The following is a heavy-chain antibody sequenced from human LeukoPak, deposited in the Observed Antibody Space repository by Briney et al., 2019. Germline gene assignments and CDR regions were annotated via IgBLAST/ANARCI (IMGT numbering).Heavy chain of an antibody. D-gene: IGHD2-15*01. CDR3: ARSRPSRYCSGGSCTHHAFDI. Sequence: GGSLRLSCAASGFTFSDYYMSWIRQAPGKGLEWVSYISSSGSTIYYADSVKGRFTISRGNAKNSLYLQMNSLRAEDTAVYYCARSRPSRYCSGGSCTHHAFDIWGQGTMVTVSS. CDR1: GFTFSDYY. J-gene: IGHJ3*02. V-gene: IGHV3-11*04. CDR2: ISSSGSTI.